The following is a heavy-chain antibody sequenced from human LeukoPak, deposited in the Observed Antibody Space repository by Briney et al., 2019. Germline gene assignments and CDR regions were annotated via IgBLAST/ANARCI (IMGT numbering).Heavy chain of an antibody. V-gene: IGHV3-30-3*01. CDR1: GFTFSDYA. CDR2: ISKDGSDK. D-gene: IGHD1-7*01. Sequence: PGGSLRHSCAASGFTFSDYAMHWVRQAPGKGLEWVAVISKDGSDKYYPGSVRGRFTISRDNSKNTIYLQMDSLRAEDAAIYYCARDYWWNYDYWGQGTLVTVSS. J-gene: IGHJ4*02. CDR3: ARDYWWNYDY.